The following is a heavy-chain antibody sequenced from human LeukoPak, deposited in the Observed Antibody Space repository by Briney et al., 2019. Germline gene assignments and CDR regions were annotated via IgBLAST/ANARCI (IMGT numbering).Heavy chain of an antibody. Sequence: GGSLRLFCAASGFTFSDYYITWIRQAPGKGLEWVSYISSSNSYTNYADSVKGRFTISRDNARNSLYPQVNSLRAEDTAVYYCARGLPYSSSPLEYWGQGTLVTVSS. CDR3: ARGLPYSSSPLEY. D-gene: IGHD6-13*01. J-gene: IGHJ4*02. V-gene: IGHV3-11*06. CDR2: ISSSNSYT. CDR1: GFTFSDYY.